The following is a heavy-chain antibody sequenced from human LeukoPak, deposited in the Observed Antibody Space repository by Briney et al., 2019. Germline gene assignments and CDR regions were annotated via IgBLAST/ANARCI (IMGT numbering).Heavy chain of an antibody. Sequence: GGSLRLSCAASGFTSSSYAMHWVRQAPGKGLEWVAVISYDGSNKYYADSVKGRFTISRDNSKNTLYLQMNSLRAEDTAVYYCARDRDTAMVTIFGYWGQGTLVTVSS. D-gene: IGHD5-18*01. J-gene: IGHJ4*02. CDR2: ISYDGSNK. CDR1: GFTSSSYA. CDR3: ARDRDTAMVTIFGY. V-gene: IGHV3-30-3*01.